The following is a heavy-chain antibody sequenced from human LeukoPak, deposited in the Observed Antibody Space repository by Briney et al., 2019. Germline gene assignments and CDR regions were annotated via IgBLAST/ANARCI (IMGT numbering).Heavy chain of an antibody. D-gene: IGHD6-19*01. CDR1: GYTFTSYG. Sequence: ASVKVSCKASGYTFTSYGISWVRQAPGQGLEWMGWISAYNGNTNYAQKFQGRVTITADKSTSTAYMELSSLRSEDTAVYYCARAAVAGTDFDYWGQGTLVTVSS. CDR3: ARAAVAGTDFDY. J-gene: IGHJ4*02. V-gene: IGHV1-18*01. CDR2: ISAYNGNT.